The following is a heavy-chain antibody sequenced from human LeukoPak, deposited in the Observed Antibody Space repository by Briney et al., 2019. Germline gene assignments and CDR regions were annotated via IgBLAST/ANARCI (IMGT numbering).Heavy chain of an antibody. D-gene: IGHD3-10*01. Sequence: PSETLSLTCTVSGGSISSYYWSWIRQPPGKGLEWIGYIYYSGSTNYNPSLKSRVTISVDTSKNQFSLKLSSVTAADTAVYYCARLKRGADYYGSGPFYYYYYGMDVWGQGTTVTVSS. J-gene: IGHJ6*02. CDR1: GGSISSYY. V-gene: IGHV4-59*08. CDR3: ARLKRGADYYGSGPFYYYYYGMDV. CDR2: IYYSGST.